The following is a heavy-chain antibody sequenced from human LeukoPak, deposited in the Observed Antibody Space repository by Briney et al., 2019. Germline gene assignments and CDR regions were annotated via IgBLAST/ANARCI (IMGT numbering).Heavy chain of an antibody. J-gene: IGHJ4*02. V-gene: IGHV3-23*01. CDR3: AKDLYYYGSGSPLDY. CDR1: GSTFSSYA. Sequence: AGGSLRLSCAASGSTFSSYAMSWVRQAPGKGLEWVSAISGSGGSTYYADSVKGRFTISRDNSKNTLYLQMNSLRAEDTAVYYCAKDLYYYGSGSPLDYWGQGTLVTVSS. D-gene: IGHD3-10*01. CDR2: ISGSGGST.